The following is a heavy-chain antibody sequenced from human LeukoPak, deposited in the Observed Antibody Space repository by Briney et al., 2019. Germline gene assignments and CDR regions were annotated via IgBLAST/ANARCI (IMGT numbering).Heavy chain of an antibody. CDR2: IIPIFGTA. J-gene: IGHJ6*03. CDR1: GGTFSSYA. V-gene: IGHV1-69*13. D-gene: IGHD4-11*01. CDR3: ARLQFQVYYYYYMDV. Sequence: SVKVPCKASGGTFSSYAISWVRQAPGQGLEWMGGIIPIFGTANYAQKFQGRVTITADESTSTAYMELSSLRSEDTAVYYCARLQFQVYYYYYMDVWGKGTTVTVSS.